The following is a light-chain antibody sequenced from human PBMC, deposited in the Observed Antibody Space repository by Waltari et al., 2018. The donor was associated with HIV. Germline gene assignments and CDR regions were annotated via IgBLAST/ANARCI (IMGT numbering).Light chain of an antibody. CDR3: QSFDHSLGAYV. J-gene: IGLJ1*01. CDR1: DSNIGAHYD. V-gene: IGLV1-40*01. Sequence: QSVLPQPPSVSGAPGQRVTISCTGRDSNIGAHYDVHWYQHLPGSPPQLVLDGNSNRPSGLCDRFSGSKSGTSASLAIIGLQADDEADYYCQSFDHSLGAYVFGTGTKVTVL. CDR2: GNS.